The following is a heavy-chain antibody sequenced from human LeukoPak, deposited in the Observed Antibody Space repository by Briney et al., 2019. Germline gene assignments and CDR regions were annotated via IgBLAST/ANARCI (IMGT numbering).Heavy chain of an antibody. Sequence: SQTLSLTCTVSGGSIRSGGYYWSWIRQHPGKGLEWIGYIYYSGSTYYNPSLKSRVTISVDTSKNQFSLKLSSVTAADTAVYYCAKTRVAAAGTGFDYWGQGTLVTVSS. V-gene: IGHV4-31*03. J-gene: IGHJ4*02. CDR2: IYYSGST. CDR1: GGSIRSGGYY. CDR3: AKTRVAAAGTGFDY. D-gene: IGHD6-13*01.